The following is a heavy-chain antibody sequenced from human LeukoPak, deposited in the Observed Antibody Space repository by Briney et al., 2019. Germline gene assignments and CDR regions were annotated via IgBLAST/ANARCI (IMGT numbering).Heavy chain of an antibody. CDR2: IYYSGST. CDR1: GGSISSYY. V-gene: IGHV4-59*01. J-gene: IGHJ4*02. CDR3: ARETYDSSCYPPGYFDY. D-gene: IGHD3-22*01. Sequence: PSETLSLTCTVSGGSISSYYWSWIRQPPGKGLEWIGYIYYSGSTNYNPSLKSRVTMSVDTSKNQFSLKLSSVTAADTAVYYCARETYDSSCYPPGYFDYWGQGTLVTVSS.